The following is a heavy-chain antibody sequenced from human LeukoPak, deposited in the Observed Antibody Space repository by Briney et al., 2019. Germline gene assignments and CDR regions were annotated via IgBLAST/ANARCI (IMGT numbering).Heavy chain of an antibody. Sequence: GGSLRLSCAASGFTFSSYWMSWVRQAPGKGLEWVANIKQDGSEKYYVDSVKGRFTISRDNAKNSLYLQMNSLRAEDTAVYYCARDAHHDFWSGSESNFDYWGQGTLVTVSS. V-gene: IGHV3-7*01. CDR3: ARDAHHDFWSGSESNFDY. CDR2: IKQDGSEK. D-gene: IGHD3-3*01. CDR1: GFTFSSYW. J-gene: IGHJ4*02.